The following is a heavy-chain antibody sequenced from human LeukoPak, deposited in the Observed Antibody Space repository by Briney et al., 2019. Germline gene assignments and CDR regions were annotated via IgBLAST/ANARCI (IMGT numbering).Heavy chain of an antibody. D-gene: IGHD3-22*01. CDR3: AAHYYYDSSGPPHY. J-gene: IGHJ4*02. Sequence: ASVKVSCKVSGYTLTELSMHWVRQAPGKGLEGMGGFDPEDGETIYAQKFQGRVTMTEDTSTDTAYMELSSLRSEDTAVYYCAAHYYYDSSGPPHYWGQGTLVTVSS. CDR1: GYTLTELS. CDR2: FDPEDGET. V-gene: IGHV1-24*01.